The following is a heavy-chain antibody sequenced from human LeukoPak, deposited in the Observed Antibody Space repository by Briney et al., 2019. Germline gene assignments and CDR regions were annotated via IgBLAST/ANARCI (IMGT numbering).Heavy chain of an antibody. D-gene: IGHD1-1*01. CDR1: GFTFSNYA. CDR2: ISGDSGGT. V-gene: IGHV3-23*01. J-gene: IGHJ4*02. Sequence: GGSLRLSCVPSGFTFSNYAMSWVRQAPGNGLEWVSGISGDSGGTNYADSVTGRFTISRDNSKNTLYLQMNSLRAEDTAAYYCAKDGGPTVFYYFDSWGQGTLVTVSS. CDR3: AKDGGPTVFYYFDS.